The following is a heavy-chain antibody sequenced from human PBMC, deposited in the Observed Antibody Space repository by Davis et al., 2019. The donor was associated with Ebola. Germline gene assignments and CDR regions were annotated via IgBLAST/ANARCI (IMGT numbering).Heavy chain of an antibody. D-gene: IGHD6-6*01. V-gene: IGHV3-33*01. CDR3: ARDSLMCAAARPVGMDV. J-gene: IGHJ6*02. CDR2: IWYDGSNK. CDR1: GFTFSSYG. Sequence: GESLKISCAASGFTFSSYGMHWVRQAPGKGLEWVAVIWYDGSNKYYADSVKGRFTISRDNSKNTLYLQMNSLRAEDTAVYYCARDSLMCAAARPVGMDVWGQGTTVTVSS.